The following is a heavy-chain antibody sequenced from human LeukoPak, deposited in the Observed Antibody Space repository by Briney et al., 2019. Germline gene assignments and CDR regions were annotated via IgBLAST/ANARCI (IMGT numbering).Heavy chain of an antibody. V-gene: IGHV4-38-2*02. CDR2: IYHSGST. CDR1: GYSISSGYY. D-gene: IGHD5-12*01. Sequence: SETLSLTCTVSGYSISSGYYWGWIRQPPGKGLEWIGSIYHSGSTYYNPSLKSRVTISVDTSKNQFSLKLSSVTAADTAVYYCARAAVDIVATTGDGPHYYYYYMDVWGKGTTVTVSS. J-gene: IGHJ6*03. CDR3: ARAAVDIVATTGDGPHYYYYYMDV.